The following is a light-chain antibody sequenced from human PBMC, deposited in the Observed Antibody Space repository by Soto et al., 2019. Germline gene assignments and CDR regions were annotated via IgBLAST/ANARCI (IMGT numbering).Light chain of an antibody. CDR3: QQYSDWPPWT. Sequence: EVVMTQSPATLSVSPGERATLSCRASENINNRLAWYQQTPGQAPRLLIYGAFTRATGIPDRFRGSGSGTEFTLTIGSLQSEDFAVYYCQQYSDWPPWTFGQGTKVEIK. V-gene: IGKV3-15*01. CDR1: ENINNR. J-gene: IGKJ1*01. CDR2: GAF.